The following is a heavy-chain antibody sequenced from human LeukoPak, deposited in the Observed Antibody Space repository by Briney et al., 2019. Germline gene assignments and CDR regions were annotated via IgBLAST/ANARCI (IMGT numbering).Heavy chain of an antibody. CDR1: GFTFSDYA. J-gene: IGHJ4*02. Sequence: GGSLRLSCAASGFTFSDYAMHWVRQAPGKGLEWVALISYDGTNKYYADSVKGRFTVSRDNSRNTLYLQMNNLRAEDTAVYYCALDYDTSGYSHWGQGALVTVSS. CDR2: ISYDGTNK. V-gene: IGHV3-30-3*01. CDR3: ALDYDTSGYSH. D-gene: IGHD3-22*01.